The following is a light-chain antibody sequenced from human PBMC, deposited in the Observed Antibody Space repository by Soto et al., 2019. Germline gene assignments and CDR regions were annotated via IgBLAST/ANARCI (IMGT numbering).Light chain of an antibody. Sequence: EIVLTQSPGALSLSPGERATLSCRASQRITNNFLAWFQQKPGLAPRLLIHGASTRASGVPGRFSGGGSGTDFVLTISRLEPEEFAVYYCQQYGRSSFTFGQGTKLQIK. CDR2: GAS. CDR3: QQYGRSSFT. V-gene: IGKV3-20*01. CDR1: QRITNNF. J-gene: IGKJ2*01.